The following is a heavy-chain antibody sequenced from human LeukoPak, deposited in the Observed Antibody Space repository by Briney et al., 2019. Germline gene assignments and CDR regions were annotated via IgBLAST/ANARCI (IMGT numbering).Heavy chain of an antibody. J-gene: IGHJ6*02. CDR1: GGSISSSSYY. CDR2: IYYSGST. D-gene: IGHD6-19*01. V-gene: IGHV4-39*07. Sequence: SETLSLTCTVSGGSISSSSYYWGWIRQPPGKGLEWIGSIYYSGSTYYNPSLKSRVTISVDTSKNQFSLKLSSVTAADTAVYYCARFSSSGWYLDVWGQGTTVTVSS. CDR3: ARFSSSGWYLDV.